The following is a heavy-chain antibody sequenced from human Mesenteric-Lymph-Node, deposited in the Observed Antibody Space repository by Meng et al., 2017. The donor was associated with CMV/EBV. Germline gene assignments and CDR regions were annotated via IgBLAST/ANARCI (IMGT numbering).Heavy chain of an antibody. CDR3: ARGRVLELYYYDRSPSDF. V-gene: IGHV3-43*01. D-gene: IGHD3-22*01. CDR2: LSWDGDST. Sequence: GESLKISCAASGFTFDDYRMHWVRQAPGKGLEWVSVLSWDGDSTYYADSVKGRFTISRDNARSALYLQMNSLRDEDTALYYCARGRVLELYYYDRSPSDFWGQGTLVTVSS. J-gene: IGHJ4*02. CDR1: GFTFDDYR.